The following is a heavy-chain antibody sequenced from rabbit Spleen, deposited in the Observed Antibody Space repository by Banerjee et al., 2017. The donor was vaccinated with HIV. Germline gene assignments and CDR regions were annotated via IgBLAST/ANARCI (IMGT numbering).Heavy chain of an antibody. CDR1: GFDFSNYG. CDR3: TRNANGGWDL. V-gene: IGHV1S7*01. Sequence: QSLEESGGGLVQPGGSLKLSCKASGFDFSNYGVSWVRQAPGKGLEWIGYIDPVFGITYYANWVNGRFTISSDNAQNTVDLQMNSLTAADTATYFCTRNANGGWDLWGPGTLVTVS. CDR2: IDPVFGIT. D-gene: IGHD4-1*01. J-gene: IGHJ4*01.